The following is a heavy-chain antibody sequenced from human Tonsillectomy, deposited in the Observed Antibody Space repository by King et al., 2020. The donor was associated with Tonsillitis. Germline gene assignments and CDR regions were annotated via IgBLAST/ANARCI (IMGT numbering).Heavy chain of an antibody. Sequence: VQLVESGGGLVQPGGSLRLSFAASGFTFSSYGMSWVRQAPGKGLEWVANIKQDGSEKCYVDSVKGRFTISRDNAKNSLYLQMNSLRAEDTAVYYCARDGITMIVVGKFDYWGQGTLVTVSS. D-gene: IGHD3-22*01. V-gene: IGHV3-7*03. CDR1: GFTFSSYG. J-gene: IGHJ4*02. CDR3: ARDGITMIVVGKFDY. CDR2: IKQDGSEK.